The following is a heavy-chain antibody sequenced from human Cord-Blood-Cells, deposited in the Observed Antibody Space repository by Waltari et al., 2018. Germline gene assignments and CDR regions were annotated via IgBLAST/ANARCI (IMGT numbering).Heavy chain of an antibody. CDR2: ISVKGGST. D-gene: IGHD4-17*01. V-gene: IGHV3-23*04. Sequence: EVQLVASGGGLVQPGGSQRVSCEDSGLTFSSPAISRVSQAPGNGLEWVASISVKGGSTYDADSVKGRFTISRYNSKKTLYLQMNSLRAEDTAVYYCAKDDYGDYYFDYWGQGTLVTVSS. CDR3: AKDDYGDYYFDY. J-gene: IGHJ4*02. CDR1: GLTFSSPA.